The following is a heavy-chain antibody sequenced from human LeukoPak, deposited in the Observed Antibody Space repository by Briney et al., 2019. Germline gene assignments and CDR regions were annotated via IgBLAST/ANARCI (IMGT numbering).Heavy chain of an antibody. V-gene: IGHV3-74*01. D-gene: IGHD5-12*01. CDR2: INSDGSST. CDR3: ARGRWLRYDY. Sequence: SGGSLRLSCAASGFNFSSYWMHWLREATGRALVWFSRINSDGSSTSYADSVKGQFTISRDNAKNTLYLQMNSLRAEDTAVYYCARGRWLRYDYWGQGTLVTVSS. J-gene: IGHJ4*02. CDR1: GFNFSSYW.